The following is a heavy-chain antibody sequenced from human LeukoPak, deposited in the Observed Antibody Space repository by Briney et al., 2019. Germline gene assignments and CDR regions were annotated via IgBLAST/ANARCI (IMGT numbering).Heavy chain of an antibody. V-gene: IGHV3-30*04. J-gene: IGHJ4*02. CDR3: ARGTGRSWYYDY. D-gene: IGHD1-1*01. Sequence: GGSLRLSCAASGFTFSSYAMHWVRQAPGKGLEWVAVISYDGTNKYYADSVKGRFTISRDNSKNTLYLQMNSLRPEDTAVYYCARGTGRSWYYDYWGQGTLVTVSS. CDR2: ISYDGTNK. CDR1: GFTFSSYA.